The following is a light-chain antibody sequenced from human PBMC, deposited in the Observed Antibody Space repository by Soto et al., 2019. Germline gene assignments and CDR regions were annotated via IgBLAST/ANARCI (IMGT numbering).Light chain of an antibody. CDR3: QQGHSLFT. J-gene: IGKJ3*01. Sequence: DIQMTQSPSSVSASVGDRVTITCRASQGIGSWLAWYQQKPGKDPKLLIYATSRLRSGVPSRFSGSGSGTDFTLSISSLQPEDVATYFCQQGHSLFTFGPGTKVDIK. CDR2: ATS. CDR1: QGIGSW. V-gene: IGKV1-12*01.